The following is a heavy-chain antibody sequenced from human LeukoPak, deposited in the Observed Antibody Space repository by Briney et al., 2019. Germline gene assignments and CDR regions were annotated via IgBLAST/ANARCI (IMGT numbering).Heavy chain of an antibody. V-gene: IGHV4-59*01. CDR1: GGSISSDY. CDR3: ARGGLGIDFDY. J-gene: IGHJ4*02. D-gene: IGHD7-27*01. CDR2: IYYSGST. Sequence: SETLSLTCTVSGGSISSDYWSWIRQPPGKGLEWIGYIYYSGSTNYNPSLKSRVTISVDTSKNQFSLKLSSVTAADTAVYYCARGGLGIDFDYWGQGTLVTVSS.